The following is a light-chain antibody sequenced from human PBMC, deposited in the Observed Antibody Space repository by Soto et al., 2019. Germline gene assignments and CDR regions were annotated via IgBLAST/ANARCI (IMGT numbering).Light chain of an antibody. V-gene: IGLV2-14*03. CDR1: NSDIGGYNY. CDR2: DVS. J-gene: IGLJ2*01. Sequence: QSALTQPASVSGSPGQSITISCTGTNSDIGGYNYVSWYQQHPGKAPKLMIYDVSNRPSGVSYRFSGSKSCNTASLTISGLQAEDEADYYCSSYTSRSTLGVFGGGTKVTVL. CDR3: SSYTSRSTLGV.